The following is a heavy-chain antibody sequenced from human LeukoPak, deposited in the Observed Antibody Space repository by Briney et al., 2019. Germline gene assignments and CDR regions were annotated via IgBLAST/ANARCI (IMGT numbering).Heavy chain of an antibody. D-gene: IGHD5-18*01. CDR3: ARVVGYQYYFDF. CDR1: GFTFSSYS. V-gene: IGHV3-48*01. J-gene: IGHJ4*02. Sequence: GGSLRLSCAASGFTFSSYSMNWVRQAPGKGLEWVSYVSSSSSTIYYADSVKGRFTISRDNAKNSRYLQMNSLRAEDTAVYYCARVVGYQYYFDFWGQGTLVTVSS. CDR2: VSSSSSTI.